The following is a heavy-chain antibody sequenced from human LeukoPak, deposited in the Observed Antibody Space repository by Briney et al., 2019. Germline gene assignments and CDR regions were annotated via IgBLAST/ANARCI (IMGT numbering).Heavy chain of an antibody. CDR2: INHSGST. CDR1: GGSFSGYY. V-gene: IGHV4-34*01. J-gene: IGHJ4*02. CDR3: ASRRVTYYYDSSGYYYGSPGRYFDY. D-gene: IGHD3-22*01. Sequence: PSETLSLTCAVYGGSFSGYYWSWIRQPPGKGLEWIGEINHSGSTNYNPSLKSRVTISVDTSKNQFSLKLSSVTAADTAVYYCASRRVTYYYDSSGYYYGSPGRYFDYWGQGTLVTVSS.